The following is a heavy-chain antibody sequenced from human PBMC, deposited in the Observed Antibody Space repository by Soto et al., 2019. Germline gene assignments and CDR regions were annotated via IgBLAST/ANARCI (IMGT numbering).Heavy chain of an antibody. CDR1: GFTFSNYA. J-gene: IGHJ4*02. CDR3: AHGGVPAAVTSWGLDF. Sequence: GGSLRLSCAASGFTFSNYAMSWVRQAPGKGLEWVSGINANGGSTYYADSVKGRFAVSRDNSKNTLFLQMNSLRVDDTAIYYCAHGGVPAAVTSWGLDFWGQGTQVTVSS. CDR2: INANGGST. V-gene: IGHV3-23*01. D-gene: IGHD2-2*01.